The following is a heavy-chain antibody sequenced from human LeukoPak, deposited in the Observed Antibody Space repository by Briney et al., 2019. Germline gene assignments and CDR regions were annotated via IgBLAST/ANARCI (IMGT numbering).Heavy chain of an antibody. CDR2: IYPGDSDT. CDR3: ARQNDFRLDY. D-gene: IGHD3-3*01. J-gene: IGHJ4*02. V-gene: IGHV5-51*01. Sequence: ESLKISCKGSGYTFSSYWIGWVRQMPGKGLEWMGIIYPGDSDTRYSPSLQGQVTISVDTSIGTAYLQWSSLKASDTAIYYCARQNDFRLDYWGQGTLVTVSS. CDR1: GYTFSSYW.